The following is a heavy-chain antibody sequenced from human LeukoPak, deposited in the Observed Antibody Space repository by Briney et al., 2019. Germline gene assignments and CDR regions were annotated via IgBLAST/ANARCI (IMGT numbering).Heavy chain of an antibody. CDR1: GFTFSSYW. D-gene: IGHD3-3*01. CDR2: IKQDGSEK. CDR3: ARLPYDFWSGPFDY. Sequence: GGSLRLSCAASGFTFSSYWMSWVRQAPGKGLEWVANIKQDGSEKYYVDSVKGRFTISRDNAKNSLYLQMNSLRAEDTAVYYCARLPYDFWSGPFDYWGQGTLVTVSS. V-gene: IGHV3-7*01. J-gene: IGHJ4*02.